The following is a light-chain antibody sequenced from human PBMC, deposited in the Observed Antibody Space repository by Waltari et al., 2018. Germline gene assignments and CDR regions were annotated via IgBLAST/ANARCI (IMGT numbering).Light chain of an antibody. CDR2: WAS. CDR1: QNVLYSSNNRNY. V-gene: IGKV4-1*01. CDR3: QQYYTTPH. J-gene: IGKJ5*01. Sequence: DIVMTQSPDSLAVSLGERASINCKSSQNVLYSSNNRNYLAWYQQKPGQPPKLLIYWASTRESGVPDRFSGSGSGTDFTLTISSLQAEDVAVYYCQQYYTTPHFGQGTRLEIK.